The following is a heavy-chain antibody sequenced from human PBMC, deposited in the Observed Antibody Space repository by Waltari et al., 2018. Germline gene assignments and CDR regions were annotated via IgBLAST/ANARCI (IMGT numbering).Heavy chain of an antibody. V-gene: IGHV3-15*01. Sequence: EVQLVESGGGLVEPGGSLRLSCAGSGFIFGTAWMHWARQAPGKGLEWVGRIKSRITGVTTEYGAPVKGRFTISRDDSKDTVYLQMNSRKTEDTGVYYCGDFTAFDYWGQGSLVIVSS. D-gene: IGHD2-8*02. CDR2: IKSRITGVTT. J-gene: IGHJ4*02. CDR3: GDFTAFDY. CDR1: GFIFGTAW.